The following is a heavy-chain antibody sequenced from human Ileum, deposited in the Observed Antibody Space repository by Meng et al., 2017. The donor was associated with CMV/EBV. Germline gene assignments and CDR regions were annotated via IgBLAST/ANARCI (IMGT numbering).Heavy chain of an antibody. CDR3: ARENWVYDY. CDR2: INLNSGVI. CDR1: GNIFTGYY. V-gene: IGHV1-2*02. D-gene: IGHD7-27*01. Sequence: QLVQSGTELKKPGASVKVPCKDSGNIFTGYYMHWVRQAPGQGLEWVGCINLNSGVIDFAQKFQGRITLTRDTSITTAYMELTRLIYDDTAVYYCARENWVYDYWGQGTLVTVSS. J-gene: IGHJ4*02.